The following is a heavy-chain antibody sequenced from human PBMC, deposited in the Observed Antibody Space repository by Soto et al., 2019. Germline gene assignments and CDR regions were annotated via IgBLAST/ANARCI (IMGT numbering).Heavy chain of an antibody. CDR2: INPNSGGT. J-gene: IGHJ5*02. V-gene: IGHV1-2*04. Sequence: GASVKVSCKASGGTFSSYAISWVRQAPGQGLEWMGWINPNSGGTNYAQKFQGWVTMTRDTSISTAYMELSRLRSDDTAVYYCASADFSSGWHNWFDPWGQGTLVTVSS. CDR3: ASADFSSGWHNWFDP. CDR1: GGTFSSYA. D-gene: IGHD6-19*01.